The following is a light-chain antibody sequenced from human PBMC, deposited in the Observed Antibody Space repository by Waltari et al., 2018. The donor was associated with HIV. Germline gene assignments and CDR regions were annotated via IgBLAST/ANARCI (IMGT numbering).Light chain of an antibody. V-gene: IGLV2-14*03. Sequence: QSALTQPASVSGSPGQSITISCTGTTSDVGGYNSVSWYQQHPAKAPKLVILEVSSRPSGVSNRFSGSKSSNTASLTISGLQAEDEAYYYCSSYTSSDTVVFGGGTKVTVL. CDR1: TSDVGGYNS. CDR2: EVS. CDR3: SSYTSSDTVV. J-gene: IGLJ2*01.